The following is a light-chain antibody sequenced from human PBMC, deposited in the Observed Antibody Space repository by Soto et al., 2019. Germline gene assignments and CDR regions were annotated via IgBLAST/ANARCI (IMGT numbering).Light chain of an antibody. V-gene: IGKV1-27*01. CDR1: RAINDY. CDR3: QGYKSPPFT. J-gene: IGKJ3*01. CDR2: AAS. Sequence: DIQMTQFPSSLSASVGDRVTITCRASRAINDYVACYQQKPGKSPNLLIFAASSLESGVPSRFSGSGSGTEFTLTISSLQPEDVATYYCQGYKSPPFTFSPGTKVEMK.